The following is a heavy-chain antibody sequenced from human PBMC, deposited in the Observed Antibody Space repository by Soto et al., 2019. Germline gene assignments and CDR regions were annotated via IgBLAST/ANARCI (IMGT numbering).Heavy chain of an antibody. Sequence: SETQSLTCAVYGGSFSGYYWSWIRQPPGKGLEWIGEINHSGSTNYNPSLKSRVTISVDTSKNQFSLKLSSVTAADTAVYYCAGDFWSGYFGPPTYGMDVWGQGTTVTVSS. J-gene: IGHJ6*02. CDR2: INHSGST. CDR1: GGSFSGYY. CDR3: AGDFWSGYFGPPTYGMDV. D-gene: IGHD3-3*01. V-gene: IGHV4-34*01.